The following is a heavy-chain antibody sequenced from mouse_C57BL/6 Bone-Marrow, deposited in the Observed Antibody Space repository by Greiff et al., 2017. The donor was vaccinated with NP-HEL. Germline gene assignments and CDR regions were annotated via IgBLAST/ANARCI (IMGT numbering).Heavy chain of an antibody. Sequence: DVKLMESGPGLATPSHPLSLPFSFTVYSITSDYWNWIRKFPGNKLEYMGYISYSGSTYYNPSLKSRISITRDTSKNQYYLQLNSVTTEDTATYYCAREDYDGAMDYWGQGTSVTVSS. V-gene: IGHV3-8*01. J-gene: IGHJ4*01. D-gene: IGHD2-4*01. CDR3: AREDYDGAMDY. CDR2: ISYSGST. CDR1: VYSITSDY.